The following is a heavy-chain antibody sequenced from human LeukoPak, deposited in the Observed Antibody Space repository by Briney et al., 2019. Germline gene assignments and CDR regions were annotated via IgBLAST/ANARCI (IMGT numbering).Heavy chain of an antibody. CDR1: GNYW. Sequence: PEGSLRLSCAASGNYWMHWVRQAPGKGLLWVSHINSDGSWTSYADSVKGRFTISKDNAKNTVYLQMHNLRAEDTAVYYCVSFYETDWGRGTLVTVSS. CDR2: INSDGSWT. V-gene: IGHV3-74*01. CDR3: VSFYETD. J-gene: IGHJ4*02. D-gene: IGHD2/OR15-2a*01.